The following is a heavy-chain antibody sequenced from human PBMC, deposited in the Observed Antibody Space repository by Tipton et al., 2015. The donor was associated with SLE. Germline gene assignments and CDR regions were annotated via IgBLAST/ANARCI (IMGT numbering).Heavy chain of an antibody. Sequence: TLSLTCTVSGGSISSYYWGWIRPPPGKGLEWIGSIYYSGSTYYNPSLKSRVTISVDTSKNQVSLKPSSVTAADTAVYYCASSSGDRIYYFDYWGQGTLVTVSS. CDR1: GGSISSYY. CDR2: IYYSGST. V-gene: IGHV4-39*07. CDR3: ASSSGDRIYYFDY. J-gene: IGHJ4*02. D-gene: IGHD1-26*01.